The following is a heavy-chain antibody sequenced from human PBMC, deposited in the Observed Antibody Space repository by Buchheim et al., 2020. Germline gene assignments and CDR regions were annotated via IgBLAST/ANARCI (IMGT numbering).Heavy chain of an antibody. D-gene: IGHD5-24*01. V-gene: IGHV3-23*01. Sequence: EVQLLESGGGLVQPGGSLRLSCAASGFTFSTYAMSWVRQAPGKGLEWVSSISGSDGSTYYADSVKGRFSISRDNSQNTLSLQMNSLRAEDTAVYYCAKDPAIAVNGYNFLFDYWGQGTL. CDR3: AKDPAIAVNGYNFLFDY. CDR1: GFTFSTYA. J-gene: IGHJ4*02. CDR2: ISGSDGST.